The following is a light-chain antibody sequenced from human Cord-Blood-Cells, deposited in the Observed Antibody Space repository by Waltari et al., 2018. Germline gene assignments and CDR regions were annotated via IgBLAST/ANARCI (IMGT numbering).Light chain of an antibody. CDR3: SSYTSSGTWV. CDR2: DVS. Sequence: QSALTQPASVSGSPGPSITISCTGTSSDVGGYNHVSWYQQHPGKAPKRMIYDVSNRPSGVSNRFSGSKSGNTASLTISGLQAEDEADYYCSSYTSSGTWVFGGGTKLTVL. J-gene: IGLJ3*02. CDR1: SSDVGGYNH. V-gene: IGLV2-14*03.